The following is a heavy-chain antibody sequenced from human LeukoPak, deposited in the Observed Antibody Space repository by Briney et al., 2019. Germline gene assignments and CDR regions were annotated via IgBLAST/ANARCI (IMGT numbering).Heavy chain of an antibody. D-gene: IGHD3-10*01. J-gene: IGHJ4*02. CDR3: ARGATHTMAPGEDY. CDR2: ISSSSSYI. V-gene: IGHV3-21*01. CDR1: GFTFSSYS. Sequence: GGSLRLSCAASGFTFSSYSMNWVRQAPGKGLEWVSSISSSSSYIYYADSVKGRFTISSDNAKNSLYLQMNSLRAEDTAVYYCARGATHTMAPGEDYSGQGTLVTVSS.